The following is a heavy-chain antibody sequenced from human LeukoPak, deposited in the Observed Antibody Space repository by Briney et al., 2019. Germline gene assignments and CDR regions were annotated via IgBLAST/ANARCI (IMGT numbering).Heavy chain of an antibody. V-gene: IGHV3-48*02. D-gene: IGHD3-10*01. CDR2: ISSSSRSI. J-gene: IGHJ4*02. CDR3: VLGSPFDY. CDR1: GFTFSSYS. Sequence: AGGSLRLSCAASGFTFSSYSMNWVRQAPGKGLEWVSYISSSSRSIYYADSVKGRFTISRDNANNSLSLQMNRLRDEDTAVYYCVLGSPFDYWGQGTLVTVSS.